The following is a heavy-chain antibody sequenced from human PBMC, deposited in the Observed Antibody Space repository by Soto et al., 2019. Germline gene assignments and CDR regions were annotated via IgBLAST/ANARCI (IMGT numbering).Heavy chain of an antibody. CDR2: ISAYSGNT. CDR1: GYIFVNYG. J-gene: IGHJ6*02. Sequence: QVQLVQSGDEVRKPGSSVKVSCKASGYIFVNYGIAWVRQAPGQGLEWMGWISAYSGNTHYASKVQGRLTMTTDTSTSTAYMDMGSVMSDDTAVYYCAMVDNYVTPTPPDVWGQGTTVTVSS. V-gene: IGHV1-18*01. CDR3: AMVDNYVTPTPPDV. D-gene: IGHD3-16*01.